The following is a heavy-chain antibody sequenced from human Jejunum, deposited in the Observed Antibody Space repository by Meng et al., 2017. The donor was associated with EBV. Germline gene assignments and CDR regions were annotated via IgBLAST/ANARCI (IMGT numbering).Heavy chain of an antibody. D-gene: IGHD2/OR15-2a*01. CDR1: GFTFSNYC. V-gene: IGHV1-46*01. J-gene: IGHJ5*02. Sequence: GHVGQSGGGLKKPGAYVKVSCKAFGFTFSNYCMHWVRQAPGQGLEWMGVIGPSGRIIIYAQKFQGRVTMTRDTSTSTVYMELSSLRSEDTAVYYCARDNSRDDKYWWFDPWGQGTLVTVSS. CDR2: IGPSGRII. CDR3: ARDNSRDDKYWWFDP.